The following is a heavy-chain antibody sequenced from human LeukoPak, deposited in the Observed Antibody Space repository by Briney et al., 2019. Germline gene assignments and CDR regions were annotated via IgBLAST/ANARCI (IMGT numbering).Heavy chain of an antibody. V-gene: IGHV3-7*01. J-gene: IGHJ6*03. CDR1: GFTFSSHW. Sequence: GGSLRLSCAASGFTFSSHWMNWVRQAPGKGLEGVAKIKQDGSEKHYADSVKGRFTISRDNAKNSLYLQLNSLRAEDTAVYYCARNINNFWSGYLDYMDVWGKGTTVTVSS. D-gene: IGHD3-3*01. CDR2: IKQDGSEK. CDR3: ARNINNFWSGYLDYMDV.